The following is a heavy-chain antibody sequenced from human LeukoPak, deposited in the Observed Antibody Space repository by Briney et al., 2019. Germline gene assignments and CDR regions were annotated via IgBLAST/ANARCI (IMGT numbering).Heavy chain of an antibody. CDR3: AKEQVGDTRGVFDY. CDR1: GFTFSSYG. Sequence: GESLRLSCAASGFTFSSYGMHWVRQAPGKGLEWVAVIWYDGSNKYYADSVKGRFTISRDNSKNTLYLQMNSLRAEDTAVYYCAKEQVGDTRGVFDYWGQGTLVTVSS. V-gene: IGHV3-33*06. D-gene: IGHD1-26*01. CDR2: IWYDGSNK. J-gene: IGHJ4*02.